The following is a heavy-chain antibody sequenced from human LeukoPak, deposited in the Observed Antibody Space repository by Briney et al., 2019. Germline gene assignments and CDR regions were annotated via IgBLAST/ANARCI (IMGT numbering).Heavy chain of an antibody. CDR3: VREDTPATANY. J-gene: IGHJ4*02. CDR1: GVNFANHA. D-gene: IGHD2-21*02. Sequence: GGSLRLSCAASGVNFANHAMSWVRQTPGKGLEWVSAISGGGDITYYADSVTGRFTISRDNSKDTLFLQMHSLRPGHTAVYYCVREDTPATANYWGQGTLVTISS. V-gene: IGHV3-23*01. CDR2: ISGGGDIT.